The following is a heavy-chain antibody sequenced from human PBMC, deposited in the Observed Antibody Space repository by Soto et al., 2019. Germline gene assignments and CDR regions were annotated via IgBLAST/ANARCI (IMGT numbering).Heavy chain of an antibody. CDR1: GFSLSTSGVG. J-gene: IGHJ4*02. D-gene: IGHD4-17*01. Sequence: QITLKESGPTLVKPTQTLTLTCTFSGFSLSTSGVGVGWIRQPPGKALEWLALIYWNDDKRYSPSLKSRLTITKNTSKNQVVLTMTNMNPVDTATYYCAHRDDYSDPRWFDYWGQGTLVTVSS. V-gene: IGHV2-5*01. CDR3: AHRDDYSDPRWFDY. CDR2: IYWNDDK.